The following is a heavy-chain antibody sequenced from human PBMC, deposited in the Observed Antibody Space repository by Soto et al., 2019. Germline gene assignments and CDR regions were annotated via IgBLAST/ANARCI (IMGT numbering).Heavy chain of an antibody. J-gene: IGHJ4*02. CDR3: ARASGYCSAGVCYYGMDY. CDR2: SSAYNGDT. V-gene: IGHV1-18*04. Sequence: QVQLVQSGAEVMMPGASVRVSCKASGYTFNTCGFSWARQAPGQGLEWMGWSSAYNGDTSSAQKFQGRITMSTDTSTSTAYMELRSLRSDDTAMYYCARASGYCSAGVCYYGMDYWGQGTLVTVSS. D-gene: IGHD2-15*01. CDR1: GYTFNTCG.